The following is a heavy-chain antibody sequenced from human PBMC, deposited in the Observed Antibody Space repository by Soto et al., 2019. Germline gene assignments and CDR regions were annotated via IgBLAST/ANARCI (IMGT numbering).Heavy chain of an antibody. CDR3: AKDGYDFWSARGAFDI. D-gene: IGHD3-3*01. CDR1: GFTFSSYG. Sequence: QVQLVESGGGVVQPGRSLRLSCAASGFTFSSYGMHWVRQAPGKGLEWVAVISYDGSNKYYADSVKGRFTISRDNSKNTLYLQMNSLRAEDTAVYYCAKDGYDFWSARGAFDIWGQGKMVTVSS. CDR2: ISYDGSNK. V-gene: IGHV3-30*18. J-gene: IGHJ3*02.